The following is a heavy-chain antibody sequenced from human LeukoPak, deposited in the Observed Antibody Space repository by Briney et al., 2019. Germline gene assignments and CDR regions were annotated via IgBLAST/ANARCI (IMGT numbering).Heavy chain of an antibody. CDR3: ARDVVVVAVDAFDI. Sequence: SETLSLTCTVSRYLIYNGYYWGWIRQPPGKGLEWIGSNCYSRSTYYNPSLKSRVTISVDTSKHPFSRKLSSVTAADTAVYYCARDVVVVAVDAFDIWGQGTMVTVSS. V-gene: IGHV4-38-2*02. CDR1: RYLIYNGYY. D-gene: IGHD2-15*01. J-gene: IGHJ3*02. CDR2: NCYSRST.